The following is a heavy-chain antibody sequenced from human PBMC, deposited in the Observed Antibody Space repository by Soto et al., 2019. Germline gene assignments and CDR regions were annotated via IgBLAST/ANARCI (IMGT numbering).Heavy chain of an antibody. D-gene: IGHD6-13*01. CDR3: ASRTAAAGIVA. V-gene: IGHV3-48*01. Sequence: EVQLVESGGGLVQPGGSLRLSCAASGFAFGIYSMNWVRQAPGKGLEWVSFISSSSSAIYYADSVKGRFTVSRDNAKNSLFLQMSNLRAEDTAVYYCASRTAAAGIVAWVLGTLVTVSS. J-gene: IGHJ4*02. CDR1: GFAFGIYS. CDR2: ISSSSSAI.